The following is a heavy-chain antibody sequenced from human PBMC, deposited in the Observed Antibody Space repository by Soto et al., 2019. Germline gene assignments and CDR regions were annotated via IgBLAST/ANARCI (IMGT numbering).Heavy chain of an antibody. CDR3: ARHRITMVRGVRPYYFDY. D-gene: IGHD3-10*01. CDR1: GVSISSSSYY. J-gene: IGHJ4*02. CDR2: IYYSGST. V-gene: IGHV4-39*01. Sequence: QLQLQESGPGLVKPSETLSLTCTVSGVSISSSSYYWGWIRQPPGKVLEWIGSIYYSGSTYYNPSLKSRVTISVDKSKNQVYLKLSSVTAAETAVYYCARHRITMVRGVRPYYFDYWGPGNLVTVSS.